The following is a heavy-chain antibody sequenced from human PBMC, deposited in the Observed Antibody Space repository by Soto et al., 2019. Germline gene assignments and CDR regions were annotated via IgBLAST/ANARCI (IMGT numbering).Heavy chain of an antibody. J-gene: IGHJ4*02. D-gene: IGHD1-26*01. Sequence: QVQLQESGPGLVKPSQTLSLTCTVSGGSISSGDYYWSWIRQPPGKGLEWIGYIYYSGSTYYNPSLKSXXTXSXDTSKNQCSLKLSSVTAADTAVYYWARGSISGSYDYWGQGTLVTVSS. CDR2: IYYSGST. CDR3: ARGSISGSYDY. V-gene: IGHV4-30-4*01. CDR1: GGSISSGDYY.